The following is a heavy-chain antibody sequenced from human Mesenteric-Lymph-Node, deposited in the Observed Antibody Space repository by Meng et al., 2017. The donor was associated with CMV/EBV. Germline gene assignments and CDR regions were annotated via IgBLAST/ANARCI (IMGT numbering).Heavy chain of an antibody. V-gene: IGHV3-7*01. CDR2: IKQDGSEK. Sequence: GGSLRLSCAASGFTFSSYWMSWVRQAPGKGLEWVANIKQDGSEKYYVDSVKGRFTISRDNSKNTLYLQMNSLRTEDTAVYYCAKDPRYYYDGSGSVAPWGQGTLVTVSS. CDR3: AKDPRYYYDGSGSVAP. D-gene: IGHD3-22*01. J-gene: IGHJ5*02. CDR1: GFTFSSYW.